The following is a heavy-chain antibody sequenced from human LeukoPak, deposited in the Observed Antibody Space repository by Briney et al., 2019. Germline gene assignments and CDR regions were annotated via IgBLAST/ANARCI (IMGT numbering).Heavy chain of an antibody. J-gene: IGHJ4*02. V-gene: IGHV1-69*13. CDR3: AMHGIAVAGTRYPPSIDY. CDR1: GGTFSSYA. CDR2: IIPIFGTA. D-gene: IGHD6-19*01. Sequence: ASVKVSCKASGGTFSSYAISWVRQAPGQGLEWMGGIIPIFGTANYAQKFQGRVTITADESTSTAYMELSSLRSEDTAVYYCAMHGIAVAGTRYPPSIDYWGQGTLVTVSS.